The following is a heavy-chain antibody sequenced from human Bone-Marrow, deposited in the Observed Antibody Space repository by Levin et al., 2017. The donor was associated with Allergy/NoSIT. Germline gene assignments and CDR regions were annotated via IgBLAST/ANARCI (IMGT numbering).Heavy chain of an antibody. CDR3: ARDFRAAAAKPAYWYFDL. CDR2: ISSSSSYI. V-gene: IGHV3-21*01. Sequence: GESLKISCAASGFTFSSYSMNWVRQAPGKGLEWVSSISSSSSYIYYADSVKGRFTISRDNAKNSLYLQMNSLRAEDTAVYYCARDFRAAAAKPAYWYFDLWGRGTLVTVSS. CDR1: GFTFSSYS. D-gene: IGHD6-13*01. J-gene: IGHJ2*01.